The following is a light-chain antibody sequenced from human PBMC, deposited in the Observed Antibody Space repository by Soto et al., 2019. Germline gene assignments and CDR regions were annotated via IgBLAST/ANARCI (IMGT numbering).Light chain of an antibody. CDR3: QQVRSYPST. V-gene: IGKV1-9*01. J-gene: IGKJ4*01. CDR1: QDISSY. Sequence: IQLTQSPSSLSASVGDRVTITCRANQDISSYLAWYQQKPGKAPNLLIYAASTLQSGVPSRFSASGVGTDFTLTISSLQAEDFATYYCQQVRSYPSTFGGGTKVEIK. CDR2: AAS.